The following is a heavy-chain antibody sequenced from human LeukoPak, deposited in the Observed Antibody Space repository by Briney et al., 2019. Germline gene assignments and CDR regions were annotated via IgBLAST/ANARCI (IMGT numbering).Heavy chain of an antibody. J-gene: IGHJ4*02. D-gene: IGHD3-22*01. CDR2: IGYDGSNK. Sequence: GGSLRLSCAASGFTFSSYGMHWVRQAPGKGLEWVAVIGYDGSNKEYPDSAKGRFTISRDKSKNTLYLQVNSLRAEDTAVYFCAREVGYDRRGPSSYWGEGTLVT. CDR1: GFTFSSYG. CDR3: AREVGYDRRGPSSY. V-gene: IGHV3-33*01.